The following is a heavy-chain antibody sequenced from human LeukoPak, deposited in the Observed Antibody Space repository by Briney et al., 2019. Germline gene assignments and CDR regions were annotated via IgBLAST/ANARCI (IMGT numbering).Heavy chain of an antibody. CDR1: GGSFSGYY. CDR3: ARGLRGIPPGP. J-gene: IGHJ6*02. CDR2: LNHSGSP. V-gene: IGHV4-34*01. Sequence: SETLSLTCAVYGGSFSGYYWSWIRQPPGKGLEWIGELNHSGSPNYSPSLKSRVTISADTSKNQFSLKLSSVTAADTAVYYCARGLRGIPPGPWGQGTTVTVSS. D-gene: IGHD2-2*01.